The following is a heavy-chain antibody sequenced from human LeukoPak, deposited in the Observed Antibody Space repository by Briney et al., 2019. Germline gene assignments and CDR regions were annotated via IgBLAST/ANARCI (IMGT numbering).Heavy chain of an antibody. D-gene: IGHD2-15*01. CDR1: GGTFTSYA. CDR2: IITIFGTA. CDR3: AGRAYGYWYFAL. J-gene: IGHJ2*01. Sequence: SVTVSCKASGGTFTSYALSWVRQAPGQGLEWMGGIITIFGTAHYTQKFQGRLTITAAASTSTAYMELSSLRSEDTALYYCAGRAYGYWYFALWGRGNLVTVS. V-gene: IGHV1-69*13.